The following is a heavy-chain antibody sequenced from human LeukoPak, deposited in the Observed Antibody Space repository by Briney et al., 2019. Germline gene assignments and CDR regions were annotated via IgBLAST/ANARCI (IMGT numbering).Heavy chain of an antibody. D-gene: IGHD6-19*01. V-gene: IGHV4-59*08. CDR1: GGSISSYY. Sequence: PETLSLTCTVSGGSISSYYWSWIRQPPGKGLEWIGYIYYSGSTNYNPSLKSRVTISVDTSKNQFSLRLSSVTAADTAVYYCARHAPSDTTGWYYFDYWGQGTLVPVSS. J-gene: IGHJ4*02. CDR2: IYYSGST. CDR3: ARHAPSDTTGWYYFDY.